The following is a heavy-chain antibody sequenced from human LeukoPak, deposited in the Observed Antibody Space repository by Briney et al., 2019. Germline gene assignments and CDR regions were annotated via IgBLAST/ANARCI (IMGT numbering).Heavy chain of an antibody. D-gene: IGHD3-3*01. CDR3: ARVVEWLFDY. V-gene: IGHV3-53*01. CDR1: GFTVSSNY. Sequence: PGGSLRLSCAASGFTVSSNYMSWVRQAPGKGLEWVSVIYSGGSTYYADSAKGRFTISRDNSKNTLYLQMNSLRAEDTAVYYCARVVEWLFDYWGQGTLVTVSS. J-gene: IGHJ4*02. CDR2: IYSGGST.